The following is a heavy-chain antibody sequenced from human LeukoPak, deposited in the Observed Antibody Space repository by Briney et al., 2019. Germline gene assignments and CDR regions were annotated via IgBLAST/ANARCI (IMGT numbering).Heavy chain of an antibody. CDR1: GGSISSYY. D-gene: IGHD3-3*01. J-gene: IGHJ6*03. CDR3: ARDHDYYYYMDV. CDR2: IYYSGST. V-gene: IGHV4-59*01. Sequence: PSETLSLTCTVSGGSISSYYWSWIRQPPGKGLEWIGYIYYSGSTNYNPSLKSRVTISVDTSKNQFSLKLSSVTAADTAVYYRARDHDYYYYMDVWGKGTTVTVSS.